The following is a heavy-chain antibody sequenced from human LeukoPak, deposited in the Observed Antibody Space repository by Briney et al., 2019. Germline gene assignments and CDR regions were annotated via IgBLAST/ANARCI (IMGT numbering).Heavy chain of an antibody. Sequence: PGGSLRLSCAASGFTFSSYATSWVRQAPGKGLEWVSAISGSGGSTYYADSVKGRFTISRDNSKNTLYLQVNSLRAEDTAVYYCAKDLDIVVVPAASDYWGQGTLVTVSS. V-gene: IGHV3-23*01. J-gene: IGHJ4*02. CDR1: GFTFSSYA. CDR3: AKDLDIVVVPAASDY. CDR2: ISGSGGST. D-gene: IGHD2-2*01.